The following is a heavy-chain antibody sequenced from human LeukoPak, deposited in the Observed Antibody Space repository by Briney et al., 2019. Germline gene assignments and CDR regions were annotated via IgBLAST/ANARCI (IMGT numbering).Heavy chain of an antibody. D-gene: IGHD6-19*01. CDR1: GFTFSSYS. CDR3: ARDISTGWYQRSDEFDY. J-gene: IGHJ4*02. Sequence: PGGSLRLSCAASGFTFSSYSMNWVRQAPGMGLEWVSSISSSSSYIYYADSVKGRFTISRDNAKNSLYLQMNSLRAEDTAVYYCARDISTGWYQRSDEFDYWGQGTLVTVSS. V-gene: IGHV3-21*01. CDR2: ISSSSSYI.